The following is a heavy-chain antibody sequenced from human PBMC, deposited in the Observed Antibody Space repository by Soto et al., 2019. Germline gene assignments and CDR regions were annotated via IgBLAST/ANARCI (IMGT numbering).Heavy chain of an antibody. CDR3: AKLAGYCSGNSCHGDYAMDV. CDR1: GGSFSGYY. D-gene: IGHD2-2*01. J-gene: IGHJ6*02. V-gene: IGHV4-34*01. CDR2: INHSGST. Sequence: PSETLSLTCAVYGGSFSGYYGSWIRQHPGKGLEWIGEINHSGSTNYNPSLKSRVTISVDTSKNQFSLKLSSVTAADTAVYYCAKLAGYCSGNSCHGDYAMDVWGQGTTVTVSS.